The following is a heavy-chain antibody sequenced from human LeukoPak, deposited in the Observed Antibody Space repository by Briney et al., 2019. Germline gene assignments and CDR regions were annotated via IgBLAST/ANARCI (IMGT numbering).Heavy chain of an antibody. CDR1: GGTFISYA. V-gene: IGHV1-69*04. Sequence: ASVKVSCKASGGTFISYAISWVRQAPGQGLEWMGRIIPILGIANYAQRFQGRVTITADKSTSTAYMELSSLRSEDTAVYYCARGARVGASGGYYFDYWGQGTLVTVSS. CDR3: ARGARVGASGGYYFDY. J-gene: IGHJ4*02. CDR2: IIPILGIA. D-gene: IGHD1-26*01.